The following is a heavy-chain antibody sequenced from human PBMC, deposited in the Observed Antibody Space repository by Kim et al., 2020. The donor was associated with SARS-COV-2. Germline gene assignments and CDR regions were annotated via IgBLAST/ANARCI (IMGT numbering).Heavy chain of an antibody. D-gene: IGHD3-22*01. Sequence: ADSVKGRLTSARDNAKNSLYMQMNSLRAEDTAVYYWARDPDRITMRGMDVWGQGTTVTVSS. V-gene: IGHV3-11*06. J-gene: IGHJ6*02. CDR3: ARDPDRITMRGMDV.